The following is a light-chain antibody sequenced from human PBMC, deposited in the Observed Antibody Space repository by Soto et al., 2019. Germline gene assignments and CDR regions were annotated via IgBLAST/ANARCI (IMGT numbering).Light chain of an antibody. Sequence: IQMTQSPSSLSASLGNRVTITCRASQGISSYLAWYQQKPGKAPKLLIYAASTLQSGVPSRFSGSGSGTDFTLTISCLQSEDFATYYCRQYYSYPRTFGQGTKVDIK. J-gene: IGKJ1*01. CDR2: AAS. V-gene: IGKV1-8*01. CDR1: QGISSY. CDR3: RQYYSYPRT.